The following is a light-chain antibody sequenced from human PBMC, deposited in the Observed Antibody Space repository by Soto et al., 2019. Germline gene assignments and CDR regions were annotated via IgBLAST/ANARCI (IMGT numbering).Light chain of an antibody. V-gene: IGKV3-11*01. CDR1: QRVSSY. Sequence: EIVLTQSPATLSLSPGERATLSCRASQRVSSYLAWYHQKPGQAPRLLIYDASNRATGIPARFSGSGSGTDFTLTISSLEPEDFAVYYCQQRSNWPHTFGPGTKVDIK. CDR2: DAS. CDR3: QQRSNWPHT. J-gene: IGKJ3*01.